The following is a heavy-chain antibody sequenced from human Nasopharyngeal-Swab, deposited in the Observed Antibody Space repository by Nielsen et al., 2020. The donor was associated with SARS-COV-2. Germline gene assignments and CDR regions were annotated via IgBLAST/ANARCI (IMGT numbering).Heavy chain of an antibody. V-gene: IGHV3-73*01. J-gene: IGHJ4*02. D-gene: IGHD2-15*01. Sequence: GGSLRICCAASGCKGSDSALQWVSQASWKGLEWVGRVRSKGNNYAAAYSASVKGRFIIFRDDPTNTAYLQMNSLKTEDTAMYYCTRCGGGCYSGRDYWGQGTLVTVYS. CDR3: TRCGGGCYSGRDY. CDR2: VRSKGNNYAA. CDR1: GCKGSDSA.